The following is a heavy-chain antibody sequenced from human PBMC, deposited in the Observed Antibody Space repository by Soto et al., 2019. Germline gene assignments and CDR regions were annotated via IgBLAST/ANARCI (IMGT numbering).Heavy chain of an antibody. CDR3: ARVTDYYESSGYFDY. CDR2: IKQDGSEK. V-gene: IGHV3-7*01. J-gene: IGHJ4*02. D-gene: IGHD3-22*01. Sequence: GGSLRLSCAASGFTLSSYWMSWVRQAPGKGLEWVANIKQDGSEKYYVDSVKGRFTISRDNAKNSLNLQMNSLRAEDTAVYYCARVTDYYESSGYFDYWGQGTLVTVSS. CDR1: GFTLSSYW.